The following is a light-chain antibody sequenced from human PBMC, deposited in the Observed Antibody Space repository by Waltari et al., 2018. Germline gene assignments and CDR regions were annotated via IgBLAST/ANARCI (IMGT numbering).Light chain of an antibody. J-gene: IGKJ2*01. CDR2: WAS. CDR1: QSLLYSSNNKNY. V-gene: IGKV4-1*01. CDR3: QQCNNWYT. Sequence: DVVVTQSPDSLAVSLGERATITCRSSQSLLYSSNNKNYLAWYQQKPGQPPKLRIYWASARESGVPDRFSGSGSGTDFTLTISSLQSEDFAVYYCQQCNNWYTFGQGTKLEIK.